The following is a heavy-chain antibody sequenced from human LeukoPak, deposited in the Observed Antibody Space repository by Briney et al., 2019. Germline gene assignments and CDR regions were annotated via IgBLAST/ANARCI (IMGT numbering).Heavy chain of an antibody. CDR1: GYTSSYS. J-gene: IGHJ4*02. D-gene: IGHD1/OR15-1a*01. CDR3: VRLRRNI. CDR2: ISVRSNYI. V-gene: IGHV3-21*01. Sequence: GGSLRLSCLASGYTSSYSINWVRQAPGKGLEWVSSISVRSNYIYYADSVRGRFRISRDDARDSLFLEMNSLRAEDTAVYYCVRLRRNIWGQGTLVTVSS.